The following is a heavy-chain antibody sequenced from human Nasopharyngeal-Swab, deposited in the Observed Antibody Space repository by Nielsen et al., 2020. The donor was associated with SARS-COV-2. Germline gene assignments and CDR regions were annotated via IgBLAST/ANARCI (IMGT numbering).Heavy chain of an antibody. CDR3: ARDPYYYGSRPYYYYGMDV. CDR2: INPDRGGT. D-gene: IGHD3-10*01. Sequence: ASVKVSCKASGYTFTGYYIHWVRRAPGQGLEWMGRINPDRGGTNYAQKFQGRVTMTRDTSTSSAYMELSGLRSDDTAVYYCARDPYYYGSRPYYYYGMDVWGQGTTVTVSS. CDR1: GYTFTGYY. V-gene: IGHV1-2*06. J-gene: IGHJ6*02.